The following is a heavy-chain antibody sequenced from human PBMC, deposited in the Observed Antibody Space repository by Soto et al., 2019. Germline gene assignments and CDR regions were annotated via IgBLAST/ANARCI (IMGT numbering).Heavy chain of an antibody. CDR2: IWFDGSEK. Sequence: QVQLVESGGGVVQPGGSLRLSCAASGFIFNDYAMHWVRQAPGKGLEWVSFIWFDGSEKHYADSVEGRFTIARDNTKNTVYLQMHSSRVEDRAVYYCPRDTPASGFVMDVWGQGTTVTV. CDR1: GFIFNDYA. D-gene: IGHD5-12*01. J-gene: IGHJ6*02. V-gene: IGHV3-30*02. CDR3: PRDTPASGFVMDV.